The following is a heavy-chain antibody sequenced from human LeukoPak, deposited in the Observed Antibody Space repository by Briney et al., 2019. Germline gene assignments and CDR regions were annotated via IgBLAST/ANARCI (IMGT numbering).Heavy chain of an antibody. J-gene: IGHJ4*02. Sequence: ASVKVSCKASGYTFTSYGISWVRQAPGQGLEWMGWISAYNGNTNYAQKLQGRVTMTTDTSTSTAYMELRSLRSDGTAVYYCARDHMAYCGGDCYFFYWGQGTLVTVSS. D-gene: IGHD2-21*02. CDR3: ARDHMAYCGGDCYFFY. CDR2: ISAYNGNT. V-gene: IGHV1-18*01. CDR1: GYTFTSYG.